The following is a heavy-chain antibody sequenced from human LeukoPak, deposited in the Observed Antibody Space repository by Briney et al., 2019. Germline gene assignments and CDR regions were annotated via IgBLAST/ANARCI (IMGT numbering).Heavy chain of an antibody. J-gene: IGHJ4*02. D-gene: IGHD5-12*01. CDR3: ARDRLATPTLKYSGSSCAD. V-gene: IGHV3-30-3*01. CDR1: GFTFSNYA. CDR2: ISYNASND. Sequence: ERSLRLSCAASGFTFSNYAMHWVRQAPGKGLEWVAVISYNASNDYYAESVKGRFTISRDNSKNTLYLQMNSLRQEDTAVYSCARDRLATPTLKYSGSSCADWGQGTLVTVSS.